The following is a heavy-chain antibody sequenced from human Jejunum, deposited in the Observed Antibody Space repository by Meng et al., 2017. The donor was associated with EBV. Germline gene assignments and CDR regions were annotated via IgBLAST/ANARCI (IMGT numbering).Heavy chain of an antibody. CDR1: GGSSSDNDW. CDR3: AGNGYYALEY. D-gene: IGHD3-22*01. V-gene: IGHV4-4*02. Sequence: QVQLQESGPRLEKPSGTLPLTCVVSGGSSSDNDWWSWVRQPPGKGLEWLGEIYHGGGTNYNPSLESRVTISVDKSKNQFSLKLNSVTVADTAAYYCAGNGYYALEYWGPGILVTVSS. CDR2: IYHGGGT. J-gene: IGHJ4*02.